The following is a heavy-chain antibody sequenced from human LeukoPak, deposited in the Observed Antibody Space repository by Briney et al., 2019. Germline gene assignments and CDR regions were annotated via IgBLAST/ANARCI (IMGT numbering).Heavy chain of an antibody. Sequence: PGGSLRLSCAASGFTLSSYSMNWVRQAPGKGLEWVAFISSSSSYIFYADSLKGRFTISRDNAKNSLYLQMNSLRADDTAVYYCARDLAYGDDGLWGQGTLVTVSS. CDR3: ARDLAYGDDGL. CDR1: GFTLSSYS. CDR2: ISSSSSYI. J-gene: IGHJ4*02. D-gene: IGHD4-17*01. V-gene: IGHV3-21*01.